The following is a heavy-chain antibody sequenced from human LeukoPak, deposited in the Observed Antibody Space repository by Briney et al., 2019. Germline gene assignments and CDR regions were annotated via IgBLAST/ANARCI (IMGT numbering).Heavy chain of an antibody. CDR3: TTWTSH. V-gene: IGHV3-15*01. CDR2: IKSKTDGGTT. J-gene: IGHJ4*02. Sequence: KPGGSLRLSCAASGPTFNNAWMSWVRQAPGKRLEWVGRIKSKTDGGTTDYAAPAKGRFTISRDDSENTVYLQMNSLKTEDTAVYYCTTWTSHWGQGTLVTVSS. D-gene: IGHD3/OR15-3a*01. CDR1: GPTFNNAW.